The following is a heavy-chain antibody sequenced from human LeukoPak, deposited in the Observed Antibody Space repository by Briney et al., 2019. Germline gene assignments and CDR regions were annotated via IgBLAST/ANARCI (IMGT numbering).Heavy chain of an antibody. J-gene: IGHJ4*02. D-gene: IGHD2-15*01. CDR2: IYSSGST. V-gene: IGHV4-4*07. CDR1: GGSMTGYY. CDR3: ARGLPYACSGGTCFLDY. Sequence: SETLSLTCTVSGGSMTGYYWSWIRQPAGKGLEWIGRIYSSGSTNYNPSLKSRLTMSVDTSKNQFSLKLSSVTAADTALYYCARGLPYACSGGTCFLDYWGQGTLVTVSS.